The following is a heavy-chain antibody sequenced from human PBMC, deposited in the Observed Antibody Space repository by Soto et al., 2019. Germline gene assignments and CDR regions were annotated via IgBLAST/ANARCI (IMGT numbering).Heavy chain of an antibody. J-gene: IGHJ6*02. D-gene: IGHD2-2*01. Sequence: PSETLSLTCAVSGGSISSGGYSWSWIRQPPGKGLEWIGYIYHSGSTYYNPSLKSRVTISVDRSKNQFSLKLSSVTAADTAVYYCARGQGGILYYYLLLPRPHYYYYYGMDVWGQGTTVTVSS. CDR1: GGSISSGGYS. CDR2: IYHSGST. V-gene: IGHV4-30-2*01. CDR3: ARGQGGILYYYLLLPRPHYYYYYGMDV.